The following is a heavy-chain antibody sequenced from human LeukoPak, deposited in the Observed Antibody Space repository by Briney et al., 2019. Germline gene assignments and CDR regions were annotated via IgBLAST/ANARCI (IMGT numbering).Heavy chain of an antibody. CDR3: SRSAYYEGSGNHYAS. CDR1: GFTFSSYW. Sequence: GGSLRLSCAASGFTFSSYWMHWVRQAPGKGLVWVSRTSDGGSTTTYADSVKGRFTISRDNAKNTLYLQMNGLRAEDTAVDYCSRSAYYEGSGNHYASGGRGPRVPVSS. CDR2: TSDGGSTT. V-gene: IGHV3-74*01. J-gene: IGHJ4*02. D-gene: IGHD3-22*01.